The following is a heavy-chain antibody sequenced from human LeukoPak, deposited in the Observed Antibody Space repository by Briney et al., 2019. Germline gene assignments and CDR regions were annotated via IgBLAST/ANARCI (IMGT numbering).Heavy chain of an antibody. V-gene: IGHV4-31*03. Sequence: SETLSLTCTVSGGSINSGAYYWSWIRQHPGKGLEWIGYIYYSGNNYYNPSLKSRVTISVDTSKNQFSLKLNSVTAADTAVYYCAGCSGGSPIDAFHIWGQGTMVTVSS. J-gene: IGHJ3*02. CDR3: AGCSGGSPIDAFHI. CDR2: IYYSGNN. CDR1: GGSINSGAYY. D-gene: IGHD2-15*01.